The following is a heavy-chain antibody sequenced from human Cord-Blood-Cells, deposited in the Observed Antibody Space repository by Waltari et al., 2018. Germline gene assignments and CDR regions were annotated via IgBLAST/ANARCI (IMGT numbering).Heavy chain of an antibody. D-gene: IGHD6-6*01. CDR3: AKQGAARHYFDY. Sequence: QVQLVESGGVVVQPGRSRRLSCAASGFTFSSSGMHWVGQAPGKGLEWVAVISYDGSNKYYADSVKGRFTISRDNSKNTLYLQMNSLRAEDTAVYYCAKQGAARHYFDYWGQGTLVTVSS. CDR2: ISYDGSNK. J-gene: IGHJ4*02. CDR1: GFTFSSSG. V-gene: IGHV3-30*18.